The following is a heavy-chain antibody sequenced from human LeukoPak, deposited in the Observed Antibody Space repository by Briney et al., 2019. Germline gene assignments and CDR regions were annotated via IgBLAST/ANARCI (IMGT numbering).Heavy chain of an antibody. V-gene: IGHV3-21*01. CDR2: ISSSSSXX. CDR3: ARDYYERTGYR. J-gene: IGHJ4*02. CDR1: XXTXXSYS. Sequence: PGGSLRLSCVXSXXTXXSYSXXXXXXAXXXGLEWVSSISSSSSXXYXADSVKGRLTISRDNAKNSLYLQMNSLRAEDTAVYYCARDYYERTGYRWGQGTLVTVSS. D-gene: IGHD3-22*01.